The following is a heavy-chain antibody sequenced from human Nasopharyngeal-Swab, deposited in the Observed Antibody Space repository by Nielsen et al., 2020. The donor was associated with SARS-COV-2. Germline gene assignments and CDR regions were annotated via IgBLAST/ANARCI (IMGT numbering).Heavy chain of an antibody. CDR1: GFTFSSYW. V-gene: IGHV3-7*05. D-gene: IGHD1-26*01. Sequence: GESLKISCAASGFTFSSYWMRWVRQAPGKGLEWVANIKQDGSEKYYVDSVKGRFIISRDNAKNSLYLQMNSLRAEDTAVYYCARWAGWDPDAFDIWGQGTMVTVSS. J-gene: IGHJ3*02. CDR2: IKQDGSEK. CDR3: ARWAGWDPDAFDI.